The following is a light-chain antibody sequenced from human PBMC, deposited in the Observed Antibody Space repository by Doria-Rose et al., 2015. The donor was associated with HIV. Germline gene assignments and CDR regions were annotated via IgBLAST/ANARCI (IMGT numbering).Light chain of an antibody. CDR1: QSFSSTY. Sequence: EIVLTQSPGTLSLSPGERATFSCRASQSFSSTYLAWYQQQPGQAPSLLIYDGSTRATGIPDRFSASGSGTDFTLTINRLEPEDFAPYYCHQYGTSWTFGQGTKVEI. V-gene: IGKV3-20*01. J-gene: IGKJ1*01. CDR3: HQYGTSWT. CDR2: DGS.